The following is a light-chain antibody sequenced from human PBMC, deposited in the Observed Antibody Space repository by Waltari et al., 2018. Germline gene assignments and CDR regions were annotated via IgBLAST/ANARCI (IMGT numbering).Light chain of an antibody. Sequence: EILMTQSPATLSVSPGERATLSCRASQSVNSNLAWYQQKPGQAPRLLIYGASTRATGIPARFSGSGSGTEFTLTISSMQSEDFAVYHCQQYNNWPPWTFGQGTKVEIK. V-gene: IGKV3-15*01. J-gene: IGKJ1*01. CDR2: GAS. CDR3: QQYNNWPPWT. CDR1: QSVNSN.